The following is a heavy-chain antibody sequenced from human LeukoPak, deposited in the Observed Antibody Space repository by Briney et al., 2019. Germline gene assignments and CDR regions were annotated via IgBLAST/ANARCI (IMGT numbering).Heavy chain of an antibody. D-gene: IGHD6-19*01. CDR3: AREIDSSGDY. Sequence: GGSLRLSRAASGFSFSSYWMHWVRQAPGKGLVWVSRINIDGSTTTYADSVKGRFTISRDNAKNTLYLQMNSLRAEDTAVYYCAREIDSSGDYWGQGTLVTVSS. J-gene: IGHJ4*02. CDR1: GFSFSSYW. CDR2: INIDGSTT. V-gene: IGHV3-74*01.